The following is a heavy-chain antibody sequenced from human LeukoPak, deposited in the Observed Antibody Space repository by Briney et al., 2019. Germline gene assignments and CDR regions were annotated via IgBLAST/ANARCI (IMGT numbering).Heavy chain of an antibody. Sequence: PSETLSLTCAVYGGSFSGYYWSWIRQPPGKGLEWIGEINHSGSTNYNPSLKSRVTISVDTSKNQFSLKLSSVTAADTAVYYCARQGSRGGWYYFDYWGQGTLVTVSS. CDR2: INHSGST. CDR1: GGSFSGYY. D-gene: IGHD2-2*01. V-gene: IGHV4-34*01. CDR3: ARQGSRGGWYYFDY. J-gene: IGHJ4*02.